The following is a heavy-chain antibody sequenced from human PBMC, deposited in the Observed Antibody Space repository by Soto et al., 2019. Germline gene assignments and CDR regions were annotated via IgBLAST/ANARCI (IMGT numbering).Heavy chain of an antibody. CDR3: AKVGGGAPRFDP. CDR2: ISYDGSNK. D-gene: IGHD3-16*01. CDR1: GFTFSSYG. Sequence: PGGSLRLSCAASGFTFSSYGMHWVRQAPGKGLEWVAVISYDGSNKYYAHYVKGRFTISRDNSKNTLYLQMNSLRAEDTAVYYCAKVGGGAPRFDPWGQGTLVTVSS. J-gene: IGHJ5*02. V-gene: IGHV3-30*18.